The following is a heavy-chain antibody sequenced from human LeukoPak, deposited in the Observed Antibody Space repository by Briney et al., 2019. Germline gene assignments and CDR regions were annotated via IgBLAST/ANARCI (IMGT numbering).Heavy chain of an antibody. CDR2: IWYDGTNK. CDR1: GFTFSSYC. CDR3: ARVGGYCSSTSCYGYYYYGMDV. Sequence: GRSLRLSCAASGFTFSSYCMHWVRQAPGKGLEWVAVIWYDGTNKYYADSVKGRFTISRDNSKNTLFLQMNSLRAEYTAVYYCARVGGYCSSTSCYGYYYYGMDVWGQGTTVTVSS. D-gene: IGHD2-2*01. J-gene: IGHJ6*02. V-gene: IGHV3-33*01.